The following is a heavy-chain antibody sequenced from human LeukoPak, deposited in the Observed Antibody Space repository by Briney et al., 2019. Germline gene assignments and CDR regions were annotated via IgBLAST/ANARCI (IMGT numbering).Heavy chain of an antibody. Sequence: PSETLSLTCTVSGGSISSSSYCWGWIRQPPGKGLEWIGSIYYSGSTYSNPSLKTRVTISVDTSKNQFSLNLTSVTAADTAVYYCATHAGRSAYSASDIWAQGTMVTVSS. J-gene: IGHJ3*02. CDR3: ATHAGRSAYSASDI. CDR2: IYYSGST. D-gene: IGHD3-16*01. V-gene: IGHV4-39*01. CDR1: GGSISSSSYC.